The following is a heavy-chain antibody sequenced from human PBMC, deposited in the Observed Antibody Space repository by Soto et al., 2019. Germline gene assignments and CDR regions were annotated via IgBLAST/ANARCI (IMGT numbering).Heavy chain of an antibody. Sequence: ASVKVSCKASGYTFTSYYMHWVRQAPGQGLEWMGIINPSGGSTSYAQKFQGRVTMTRDTSTSTVYMELSSLRSEDTAVYYCARDGGEYYYDSSGYYSSWYFDLWGRGTLVTVSS. CDR1: GYTFTSYY. V-gene: IGHV1-46*01. J-gene: IGHJ2*01. CDR2: INPSGGST. D-gene: IGHD3-22*01. CDR3: ARDGGEYYYDSSGYYSSWYFDL.